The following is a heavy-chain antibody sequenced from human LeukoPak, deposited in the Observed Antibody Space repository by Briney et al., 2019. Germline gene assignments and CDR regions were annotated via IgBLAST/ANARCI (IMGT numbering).Heavy chain of an antibody. CDR1: GITLSNYG. J-gene: IGHJ4*02. D-gene: IGHD3-22*01. V-gene: IGHV3-23*01. CDR2: ISGSGGGT. CDR3: AKRGVVIRVILVGFHKEAYYFDS. Sequence: GGSLRLSCVVSGITLSNYGMSWVRQAPGKGLEWVAGISGSGGGTKYADSVKGRFTISRDNRKNTLYLQMNSLRAEDTAMYFCAKRGVVIRVILVGFHKEAYYFDSWGRGALVTVSS.